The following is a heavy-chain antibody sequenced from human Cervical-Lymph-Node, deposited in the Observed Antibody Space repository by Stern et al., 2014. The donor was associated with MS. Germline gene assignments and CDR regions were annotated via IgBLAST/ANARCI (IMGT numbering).Heavy chain of an antibody. Sequence: VHLVESGPGLVKPSQTLSLTCTVSGGSISSGDYYWSWIRQPPGKGLEWIGYIYYSGSTYYNPSLKSRVTISVDTSKNQFSLKLSSVTAADTAVYYCAREYDYGMWFDYWGQGTLVTVSS. CDR1: GGSISSGDYY. J-gene: IGHJ4*02. D-gene: IGHD4-17*01. CDR2: IYYSGST. CDR3: AREYDYGMWFDY. V-gene: IGHV4-30-4*01.